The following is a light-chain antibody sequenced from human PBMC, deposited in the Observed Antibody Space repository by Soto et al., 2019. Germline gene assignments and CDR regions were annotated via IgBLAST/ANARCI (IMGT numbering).Light chain of an antibody. J-gene: IGLJ2*01. V-gene: IGLV2-14*03. CDR2: DVS. Sequence: QSVLTQPASVSGSPGHSITISCTGTSNDVGGYNYVSWYEQHPGIAPKLMIFDVSNRPSGVSTRVSASKSANTGSLTISGLQAEDEADYYCSPYSASSPVVFGGGTKLPVL. CDR3: SPYSASSPVV. CDR1: SNDVGGYNY.